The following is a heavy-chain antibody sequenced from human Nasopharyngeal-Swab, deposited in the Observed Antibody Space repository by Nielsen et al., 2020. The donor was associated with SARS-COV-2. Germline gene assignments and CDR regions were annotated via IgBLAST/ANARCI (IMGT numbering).Heavy chain of an antibody. CDR2: IYTSGST. CDR3: ARSRVTGTTESYFYGMDV. Sequence: SETLSLTCAVYGGSFSGYYWSWIRQPAGKGLEWIGRIYTSGSTNYNPSLKSRVTISVDTSKNQFSLKLSSVTAADTAVYYCARSRVTGTTESYFYGMDVWGQGTTVTVSS. J-gene: IGHJ6*02. V-gene: IGHV4-59*10. D-gene: IGHD1-7*01. CDR1: GGSFSGYY.